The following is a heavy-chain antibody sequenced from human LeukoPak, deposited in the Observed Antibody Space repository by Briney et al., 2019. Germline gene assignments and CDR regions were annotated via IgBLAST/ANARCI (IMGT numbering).Heavy chain of an antibody. D-gene: IGHD3-16*01. V-gene: IGHV1-8*01. J-gene: IGHJ4*02. CDR1: GYTFTSYD. Sequence: ASVKVSCKASGYTFTSYDINWVRQATGQGLEWMGWMNPNSGNTGYAQKFQGRVTMTRNTSISTAYMELSSLRSDDTAVYYCARDPEGGFVFRHWGQGTLVTVSS. CDR3: ARDPEGGFVFRH. CDR2: MNPNSGNT.